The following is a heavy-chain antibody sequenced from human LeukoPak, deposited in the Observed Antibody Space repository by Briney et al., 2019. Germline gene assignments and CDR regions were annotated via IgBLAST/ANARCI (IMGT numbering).Heavy chain of an antibody. J-gene: IGHJ4*02. D-gene: IGHD3-10*01. CDR3: ARGVDYYGSGSYYEPTPLSDY. V-gene: IGHV3-30*04. CDR1: GFTFSSYA. CDR2: ISYDGRNK. Sequence: GGSLRLSCAASGFTFSSYALHWVRQAPGKGLEWVAVISYDGRNKYYADSVKGRFTSSRDNSKNTLYLQMNSLRAEDTAVYYCARGVDYYGSGSYYEPTPLSDYWGQGTLVTVSS.